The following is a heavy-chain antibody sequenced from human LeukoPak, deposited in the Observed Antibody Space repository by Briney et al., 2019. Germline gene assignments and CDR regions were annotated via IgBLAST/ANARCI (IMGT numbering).Heavy chain of an antibody. D-gene: IGHD3-10*01. V-gene: IGHV4-34*01. Sequence: SETLSLTCAVYGGSFSGYYWSWIRQPPGKGLEWIGEINHSGSTNYNPSLKSRVTISVDTSKNQFSLKLSSVTAADTAVYHCARGRRFGELSLGYWGQGTLVTVSS. CDR2: INHSGST. J-gene: IGHJ4*02. CDR1: GGSFSGYY. CDR3: ARGRRFGELSLGY.